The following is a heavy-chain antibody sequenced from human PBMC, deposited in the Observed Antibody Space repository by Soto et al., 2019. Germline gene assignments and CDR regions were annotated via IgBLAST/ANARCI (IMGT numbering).Heavy chain of an antibody. Sequence: ASVKVSCKASGYTFTSYAMHWVRQAPGQRLEWMGWINAGNGNTKYSQKFQGRVTITRDTSASTAYMELSSLRSEDTAVYYCARSLYGDYWIDYYYYGMDVWGQGTTVTVSS. CDR3: ARSLYGDYWIDYYYYGMDV. J-gene: IGHJ6*02. V-gene: IGHV1-3*01. D-gene: IGHD4-17*01. CDR2: INAGNGNT. CDR1: GYTFTSYA.